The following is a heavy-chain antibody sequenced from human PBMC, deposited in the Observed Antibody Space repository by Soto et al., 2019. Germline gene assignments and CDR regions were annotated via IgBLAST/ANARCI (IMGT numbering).Heavy chain of an antibody. J-gene: IGHJ4*02. CDR3: ARDHDSSGYYLYYFDY. Sequence: QVQLVESGGGVVQPGRSLRLSCAASGFTFSSYAMHWVRQAPGKGLEWVAVISYDGSNKYYADSVKGRFTISRDNSKNTLYLQMNGLRAEDTAVYYCARDHDSSGYYLYYFDYWGQGTLVTVSS. CDR2: ISYDGSNK. D-gene: IGHD3-22*01. CDR1: GFTFSSYA. V-gene: IGHV3-30-3*01.